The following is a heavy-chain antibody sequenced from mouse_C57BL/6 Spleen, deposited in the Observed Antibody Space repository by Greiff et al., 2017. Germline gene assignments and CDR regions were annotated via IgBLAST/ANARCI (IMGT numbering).Heavy chain of an antibody. V-gene: IGHV5-6*01. D-gene: IGHD1-1*01. J-gene: IGHJ2*01. CDR2: ISSGGSYT. CDR3: ARQDYGFDY. CDR1: GFTFSSYG. Sequence: EVNLVESGGDLVKPGGSLKLSCAASGFTFSSYGMSWVRQTPDKRLEWVATISSGGSYTYYPDSVKGRFTISRDNAKNTLYLQMSSLKSEDTAMYYCARQDYGFDYWGQGTTLTVSS.